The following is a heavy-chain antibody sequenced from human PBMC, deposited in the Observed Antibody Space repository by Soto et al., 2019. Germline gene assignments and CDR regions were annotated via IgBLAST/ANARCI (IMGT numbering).Heavy chain of an antibody. D-gene: IGHD3-22*01. J-gene: IGHJ4*02. CDR3: ALSRDRSGEDDY. V-gene: IGHV4-31*03. CDR2: IYYSGST. CDR1: GGCISSGGYY. Sequence: QVQLQESGPGLLMPSQTLSLTCTVSGGCISSGGYYWRWIRQHPGKGLEWSVYIYYSGSTYYNPSLKSRVTIAVDTSKNQFSLKLSSVTAEDTAVYYCALSRDRSGEDDYWGQGTLVTVSS.